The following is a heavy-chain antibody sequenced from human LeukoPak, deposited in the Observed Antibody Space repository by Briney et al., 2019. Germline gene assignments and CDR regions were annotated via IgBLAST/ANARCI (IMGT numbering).Heavy chain of an antibody. CDR1: GGSINSYY. CDR2: IYYSGNT. CDR3: ARSGSYYRNVDY. Sequence: SETLSLTCTVSGGSINSYYWSWIRQPPGKGLEWVGYIYYSGNTNYNPSLKSRVTISVDTSKNQFSLKLSSVTAADTAVYYCARSGSYYRNVDYWGQGTLVTVSS. D-gene: IGHD1-26*01. V-gene: IGHV4-59*01. J-gene: IGHJ4*02.